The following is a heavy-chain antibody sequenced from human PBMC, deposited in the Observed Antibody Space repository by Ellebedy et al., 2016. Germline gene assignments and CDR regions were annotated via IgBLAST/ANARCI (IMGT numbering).Heavy chain of an antibody. V-gene: IGHV1-8*01. J-gene: IGHJ4*02. CDR1: GYIFTSYD. CDR2: MNPNSGDT. Sequence: ASVKVSXXASGYIFTSYDINWVRQATGQGLEWMGWMNPNSGDTAYAQNFQGRVTMTRNTSINTAYMELSSLRSEDTAVYYCARGVGVRGVIPIDSWGQGTLVTVSS. CDR3: ARGVGVRGVIPIDS. D-gene: IGHD3-10*01.